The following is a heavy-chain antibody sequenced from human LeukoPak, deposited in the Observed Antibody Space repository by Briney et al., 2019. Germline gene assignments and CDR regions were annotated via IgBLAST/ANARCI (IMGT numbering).Heavy chain of an antibody. Sequence: ASVKVSCKASGYTFTNYDINWVRQATGQGPEWMGWMNPNSGDTGYAQSFQGRVTMTRDTSIRTAYMELSSLRSEDTAVYYCARGGSSTPGGYNYYYMDVWGKGTKVTVSS. V-gene: IGHV1-8*01. J-gene: IGHJ6*03. D-gene: IGHD5-18*01. CDR3: ARGGSSTPGGYNYYYMDV. CDR2: MNPNSGDT. CDR1: GYTFTNYD.